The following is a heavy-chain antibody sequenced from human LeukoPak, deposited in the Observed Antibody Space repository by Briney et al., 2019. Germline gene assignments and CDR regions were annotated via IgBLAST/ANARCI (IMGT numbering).Heavy chain of an antibody. V-gene: IGHV3-64D*06. CDR1: GFTFSSYA. CDR3: VRDRSPSVNLYNPIDY. Sequence: GGSLRLSCSASGFTFSSYAMHWVRQAPGKGLESVSAISSNGGNTYYADSVKGRFTISRDNSKNTLYLQMSSLRTEDTAVYYCVRDRSPSVNLYNPIDYWGQGTLVTVSS. J-gene: IGHJ4*02. D-gene: IGHD1-14*01. CDR2: ISSNGGNT.